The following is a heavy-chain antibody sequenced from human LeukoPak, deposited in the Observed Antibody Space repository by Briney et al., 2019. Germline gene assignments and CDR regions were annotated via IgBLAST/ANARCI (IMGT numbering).Heavy chain of an antibody. Sequence: SETLSLTCTVSGGSISSGSYYWSWIRQPAGKGLEWIGRIYTSGSTYYNPSLKSRVTISVDTSKNQFSLKLSSVTAADTAVYYCARDTSSTMVRGVDDAFDIWGQGTMVTVSS. CDR2: IYTSGST. D-gene: IGHD3-10*01. V-gene: IGHV4-61*02. J-gene: IGHJ3*02. CDR1: GGSISSGSYY. CDR3: ARDTSSTMVRGVDDAFDI.